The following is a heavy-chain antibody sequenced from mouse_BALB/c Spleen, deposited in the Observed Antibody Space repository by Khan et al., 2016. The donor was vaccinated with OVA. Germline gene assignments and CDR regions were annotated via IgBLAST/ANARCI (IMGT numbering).Heavy chain of an antibody. Sequence: QVQLKESGPGLVAPSQSLSIICTVSGFSLTNYGVHWVRQPPGKGLEWLGVMWAGGSTTYNSALMSRLSISIDNSTSQVFLKMNSLQTDDTAMYDGARPYYGSAWFAYWGQGTLVTVSA. CDR1: GFSLTNYG. CDR2: MWAGGST. D-gene: IGHD1-1*01. V-gene: IGHV2-9*02. CDR3: ARPYYGSAWFAY. J-gene: IGHJ3*01.